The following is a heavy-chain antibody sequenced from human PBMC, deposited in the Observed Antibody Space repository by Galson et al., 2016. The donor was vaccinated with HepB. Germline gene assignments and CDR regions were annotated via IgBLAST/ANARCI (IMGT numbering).Heavy chain of an antibody. CDR1: GDSVSSNSAA. D-gene: IGHD4-17*01. V-gene: IGHV6-1*01. Sequence: ISGDSVSSNSAAWHWIRQSPSRGLEWLGRTYYRSKWYNDYAVSVKSRIAINPDTSKNQFSLQLNSVTPEDTAVYYCAREATVTRGAFDMWGQGTMVTVSS. CDR3: AREATVTRGAFDM. CDR2: TYYRSKWYN. J-gene: IGHJ3*02.